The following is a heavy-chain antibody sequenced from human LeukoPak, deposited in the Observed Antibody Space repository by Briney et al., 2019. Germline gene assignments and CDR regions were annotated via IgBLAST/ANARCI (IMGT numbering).Heavy chain of an antibody. J-gene: IGHJ4*02. CDR3: ARDGPWEYSSSSPPPFDY. D-gene: IGHD6-6*01. CDR2: INWNGGST. Sequence: PGGSLRLSCAASGFTFDDYGMSWVRQAPGKGLEWVSGINWNGGSTGYADSVKGRFTISRDNAKNSLYLQMNSLRAEDTALYYCARDGPWEYSSSSPPPFDYWGQGTLVTVSS. V-gene: IGHV3-20*04. CDR1: GFTFDDYG.